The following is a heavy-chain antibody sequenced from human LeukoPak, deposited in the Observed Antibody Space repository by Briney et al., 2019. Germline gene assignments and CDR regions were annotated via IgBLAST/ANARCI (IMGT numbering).Heavy chain of an antibody. V-gene: IGHV3-30*18. CDR3: AKDPVRYYYDSSGYHN. CDR2: ISYDGSNK. D-gene: IGHD3-22*01. Sequence: GGSLRLSCAASGFTFSSYGMHWVRQAPGKGLEWVAVISYDGSNKYYADSVKGRFTISRDNSKNTLYLQMNSLRAEDTAAYYCAKDPVRYYYDSSGYHNWGQGTLVTVSS. CDR1: GFTFSSYG. J-gene: IGHJ4*02.